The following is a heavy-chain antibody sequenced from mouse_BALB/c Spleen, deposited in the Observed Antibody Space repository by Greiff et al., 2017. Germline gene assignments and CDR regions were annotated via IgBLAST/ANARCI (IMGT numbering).Heavy chain of an antibody. J-gene: IGHJ4*01. CDR1: GFNIKDTY. V-gene: IGHV14-3*02. Sequence: DVQLQESGAELVKPGASVKLSCTASGFNIKDTYMHWVKQRPEQGLEWIGRIDPANGNTKYDPKFQGKATITADTSSNTAYLQLSSLTSEDTAVYYCARRRYDEMDYWGQGTSVTVSS. D-gene: IGHD2-14*01. CDR2: IDPANGNT. CDR3: ARRRYDEMDY.